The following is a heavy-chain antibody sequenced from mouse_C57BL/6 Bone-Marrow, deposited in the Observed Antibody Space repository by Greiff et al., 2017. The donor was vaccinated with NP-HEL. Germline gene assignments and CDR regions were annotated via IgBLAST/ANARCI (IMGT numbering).Heavy chain of an antibody. Sequence: EVQLQESGGGLVQSGRSLRLSCATSGFTFSDFYMEWVRRAPGKGLEWIAASRNKANDYTTEYSASVKGRFIVSRDTSQSILYLQMNALRAEDTAIYYCARTNYYGSSYVDYAMDYWGQGTSVTVSS. V-gene: IGHV7-1*01. CDR2: SRNKANDYTT. J-gene: IGHJ4*01. D-gene: IGHD1-1*01. CDR3: ARTNYYGSSYVDYAMDY. CDR1: GFTFSDFY.